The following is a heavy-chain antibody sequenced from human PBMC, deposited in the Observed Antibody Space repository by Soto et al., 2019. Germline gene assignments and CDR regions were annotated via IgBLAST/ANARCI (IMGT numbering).Heavy chain of an antibody. CDR2: IYYSGST. V-gene: IGHV4-59*01. D-gene: IGHD1-26*01. CDR3: ARAGAKIYYFDY. J-gene: IGHJ4*02. Sequence: SETLSLTCTVSGGSISSYYWSWIRQPPGKGLEWIGYIYYSGSTNYNPSLKSRVTISVDTSKTQFSLKLSSVTAADTAVYYCARAGAKIYYFDYWGQGTLVTVSS. CDR1: GGSISSYY.